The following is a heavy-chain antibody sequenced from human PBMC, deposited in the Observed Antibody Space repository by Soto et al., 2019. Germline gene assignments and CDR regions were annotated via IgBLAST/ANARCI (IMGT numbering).Heavy chain of an antibody. V-gene: IGHV4-34*01. CDR3: ARVPMVEYYGMDV. CDR1: GGSSSGYY. D-gene: IGHD3-10*01. J-gene: IGHJ6*02. CDR2: INHSGST. Sequence: ASETLSLTCAVYGGSSSGYYWSWIRQPPGKGLEWIGEINHSGSTNYNPSLKSRVTISVDTSKNQFSLKLSSVTAADTAVYYCARVPMVEYYGMDVWGQGTTVTVSS.